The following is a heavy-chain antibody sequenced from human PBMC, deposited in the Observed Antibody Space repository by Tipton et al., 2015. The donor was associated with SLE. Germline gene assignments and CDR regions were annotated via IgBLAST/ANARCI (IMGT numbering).Heavy chain of an antibody. CDR2: IYTSGST. Sequence: TLSLTCSVSGDSISDYYWNWIRQPAGKGLEWIGRIYTSGSTYYNPSLTSRVTMSVDTSKNQFYLKLSSVTAADTAVYYCAREKDGVDYWGQGTLVTVSS. CDR3: AREKDGVDY. CDR1: GDSISDYY. D-gene: IGHD2-8*01. J-gene: IGHJ4*02. V-gene: IGHV4-4*07.